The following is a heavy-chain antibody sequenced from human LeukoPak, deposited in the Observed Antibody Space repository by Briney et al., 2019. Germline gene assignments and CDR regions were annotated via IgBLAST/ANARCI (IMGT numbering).Heavy chain of an antibody. J-gene: IGHJ4*02. CDR1: GFTFSSYS. D-gene: IGHD2-2*01. CDR2: ISSSESTI. V-gene: IGHV3-48*04. CDR3: ARLPAYCSSTSCYVDY. Sequence: GGSLRLSCAASGFTFSSYSMNWVRQAPGKGLEWVSYISSSESTIYYADSVKGRFTISRDNAKNSLYLQMDSLRAEDTAVFYCARLPAYCSSTSCYVDYWGQGTLVTVSS.